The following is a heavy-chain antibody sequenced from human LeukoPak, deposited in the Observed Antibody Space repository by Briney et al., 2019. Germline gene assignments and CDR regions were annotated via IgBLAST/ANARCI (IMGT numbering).Heavy chain of an antibody. V-gene: IGHV3-23*01. CDR1: GFTFSSSA. CDR3: AKDQNFHIVVVVAPDY. CDR2: ISSSGGIT. Sequence: GGSLRVSCAASGFTFSSSAMSWVRQAPGKGLEWVSAISSSGGITYYADSVKGRFTISRDNSKNTLYLQMNSLRAEDTAVYYCAKDQNFHIVVVVAPDYWGQGTLVTVSS. D-gene: IGHD2-15*01. J-gene: IGHJ4*02.